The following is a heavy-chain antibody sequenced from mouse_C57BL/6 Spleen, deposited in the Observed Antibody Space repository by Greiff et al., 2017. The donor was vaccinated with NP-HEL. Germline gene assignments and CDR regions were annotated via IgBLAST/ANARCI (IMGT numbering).Heavy chain of an antibody. CDR3: LRHGDLYAMDY. Sequence: EVMLVESGGGLVQPKGSLKLSCAASGFSFNTYAMNWVRQAPGKGLEWVARIRSKSNNYATYYADSVKDRFTISRDDSESMLYLQMNNLKTEDTAMYYCLRHGDLYAMDYWGQGTSVTVSS. D-gene: IGHD3-3*01. J-gene: IGHJ4*01. CDR1: GFSFNTYA. CDR2: IRSKSNNYAT. V-gene: IGHV10-1*01.